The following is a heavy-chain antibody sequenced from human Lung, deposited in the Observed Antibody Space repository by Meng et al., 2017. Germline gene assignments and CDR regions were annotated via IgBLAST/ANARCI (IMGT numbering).Heavy chain of an antibody. CDR3: ARESDSGSYRGYYYYGMDV. CDR1: GYTFTSYG. CDR2: ISAYNGNT. J-gene: IGHJ6*02. V-gene: IGHV1-18*01. Sequence: ASVKVSCKASGYTFTSYGISWVRQAPGQGLEWMGWISAYNGNTNYAQELQGRVTMTTDTSTSTAYMELRSLKSDDTAVYYCARESDSGSYRGYYYYGMDVWGQGTTVTVSS. D-gene: IGHD3-10*01.